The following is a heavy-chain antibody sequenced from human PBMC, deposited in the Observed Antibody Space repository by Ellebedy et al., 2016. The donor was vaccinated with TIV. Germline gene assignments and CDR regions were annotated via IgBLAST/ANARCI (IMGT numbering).Heavy chain of an antibody. CDR3: ARVGYSSGWYSFNGGYYYYGMDV. Sequence: ASVKVSCKASGYTFTSYGISWVRQAPGQGLECMGWISAYNGNTNSAQKLQGRVTMTTDTSTSTAYMELRSLRSDDTAVYYCARVGYSSGWYSFNGGYYYYGMDVWGQGTTVTVSS. J-gene: IGHJ6*02. V-gene: IGHV1-18*04. D-gene: IGHD6-19*01. CDR1: GYTFTSYG. CDR2: ISAYNGNT.